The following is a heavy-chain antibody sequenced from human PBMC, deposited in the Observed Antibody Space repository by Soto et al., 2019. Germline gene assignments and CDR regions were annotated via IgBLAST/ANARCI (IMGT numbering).Heavy chain of an antibody. CDR3: ATGLKDASNRPSFDS. J-gene: IGHJ4*02. D-gene: IGHD3-16*01. Sequence: SGGSLRLSCIGSGFNFSDYYMNWIRQTPVKGLEWVSSILSLESHKYYAASVMGRFSISRDNAKKSLFLQMNNLRAEDTGIYFCATGLKDASNRPSFDSWGPGTPVTVSS. CDR2: ILSLESHK. CDR1: GFNFSDYY. V-gene: IGHV3-11*01.